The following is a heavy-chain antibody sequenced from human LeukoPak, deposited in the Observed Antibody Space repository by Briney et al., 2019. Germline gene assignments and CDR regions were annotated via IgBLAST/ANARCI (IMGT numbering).Heavy chain of an antibody. CDR3: ARGYCSSTSCYYYYGMDV. J-gene: IGHJ6*02. D-gene: IGHD2-2*01. CDR2: INHSGST. Sequence: SETLSLTCAVDGGSFSGYYWSLIRQPPGKGLEWIGEINHSGSTNYNPSLKSRVTISVDTSKNQFSLKLSSVTAADTAVYYCARGYCSSTSCYYYYGMDVWGQGTTVTVSS. CDR1: GGSFSGYY. V-gene: IGHV4-34*01.